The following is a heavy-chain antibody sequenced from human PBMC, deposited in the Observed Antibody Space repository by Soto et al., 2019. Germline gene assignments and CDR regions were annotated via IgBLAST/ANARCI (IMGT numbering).Heavy chain of an antibody. CDR1: GGSISSYY. D-gene: IGHD6-19*01. CDR2: IYYSGST. Sequence: SQTLSLTCTVSGGSISSYYWSWIRQPPGKGLEWIGYIYYSGSTNYNPSLKSRVTISVDTSKNQFSLKLSSVTAADTAVYYCARVAQQWLDRPYYFDYWGQGTLVTVSS. J-gene: IGHJ4*02. CDR3: ARVAQQWLDRPYYFDY. V-gene: IGHV4-59*01.